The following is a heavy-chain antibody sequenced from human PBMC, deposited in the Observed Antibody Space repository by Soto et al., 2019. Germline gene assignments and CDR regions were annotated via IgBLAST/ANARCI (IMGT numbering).Heavy chain of an antibody. J-gene: IGHJ6*02. V-gene: IGHV3-21*01. CDR2: ISSSSSYI. Sequence: GGSLRLSCAASGFTFSSYGMHWVRQAPGKGLEWVSSISSSSSYIYYADSVKGRFTISRDNAKNSLYLQMNSLRAEDTAVYYCARDIGYCSSTSCYAYYYGMDVWGQGTTVTVSS. CDR3: ARDIGYCSSTSCYAYYYGMDV. D-gene: IGHD2-2*03. CDR1: GFTFSSYG.